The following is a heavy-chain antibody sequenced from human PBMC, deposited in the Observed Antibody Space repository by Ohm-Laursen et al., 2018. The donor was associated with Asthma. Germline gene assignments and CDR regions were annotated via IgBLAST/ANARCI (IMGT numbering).Heavy chain of an antibody. V-gene: IGHV1-69*06. Sequence: SSVKVSCKASGGPLSSYSISWVRQAPGPGLEWMGGIIPILGTAKFAPKFQGRVKITADTSTDTAYMELSSLRSEDTAVYYCATLYGMDVWGQGTMVTVSS. CDR2: IIPILGTA. CDR1: GGPLSSYS. CDR3: ATLYGMDV. J-gene: IGHJ6*02.